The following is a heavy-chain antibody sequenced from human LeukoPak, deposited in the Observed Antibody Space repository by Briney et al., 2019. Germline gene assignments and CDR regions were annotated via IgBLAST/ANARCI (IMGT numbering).Heavy chain of an antibody. D-gene: IGHD3-22*01. CDR3: ARAGDTDYYDSSGYYEGYYYMDV. V-gene: IGHV3-7*01. J-gene: IGHJ6*03. CDR1: RFTFSSYW. CDR2: IKQDGSEK. Sequence: QPGGSLRLSCAASRFTFSSYWMSWVRQAPGKGLEWVANIKQDGSEKYYVDSVKGRFTISRDNAKNSLYLQMNSLRAEDTAVYYCARAGDTDYYDSSGYYEGYYYMDVWGKGTTVTVSS.